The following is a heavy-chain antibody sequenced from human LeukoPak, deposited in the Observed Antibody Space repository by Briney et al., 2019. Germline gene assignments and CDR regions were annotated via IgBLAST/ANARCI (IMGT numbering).Heavy chain of an antibody. CDR3: ARTYDSSGYYYSYYFDY. D-gene: IGHD3-22*01. J-gene: IGHJ4*02. CDR2: ISSSGSTI. V-gene: IGHV3-48*03. Sequence: GGSLRLSCAASRFTFSSYEMNWVRQAPGKGLEWVSYISSSGSTIYYADSVKGRFTISRDNAKNSLYLQMNSLRAEDTAVYYCARTYDSSGYYYSYYFDYWGQGTLVTVSS. CDR1: RFTFSSYE.